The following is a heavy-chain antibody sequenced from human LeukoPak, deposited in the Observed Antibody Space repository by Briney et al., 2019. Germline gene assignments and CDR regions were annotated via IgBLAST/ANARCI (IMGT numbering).Heavy chain of an antibody. CDR3: ARDPSRSCAGGNCFSS. CDR1: GYTFTSYG. CDR2: ISAYNGNT. D-gene: IGHD2-15*01. Sequence: GASVTVPCKASGYTFTSYGISWVRQAPGQGLEWMGWISAYNGNTNYAQKLQGRVTMTTDTSTSTAYMELRSLRSDDTAVYYCARDPSRSCAGGNCFSSWGQGTLVIVSS. J-gene: IGHJ5*02. V-gene: IGHV1-18*01.